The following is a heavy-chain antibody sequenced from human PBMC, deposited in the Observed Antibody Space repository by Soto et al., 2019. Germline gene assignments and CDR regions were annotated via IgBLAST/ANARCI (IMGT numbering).Heavy chain of an antibody. J-gene: IGHJ4*02. CDR1: GGSISSGDYY. Sequence: QVQLQESGPGLVKPSQTLSLTCTVSGGSISSGDYYWSWIRQPPGKGLEWIGYIYYSGSTYYNPSLKSRVTISVDTSNNHFPLNLSSVTAADTAVYYCARSDDIKVMVWGAYYFDYWGQGTLVTVSS. CDR3: ARSDDIKVMVWGAYYFDY. V-gene: IGHV4-30-4*01. CDR2: IYYSGST. D-gene: IGHD3-9*01.